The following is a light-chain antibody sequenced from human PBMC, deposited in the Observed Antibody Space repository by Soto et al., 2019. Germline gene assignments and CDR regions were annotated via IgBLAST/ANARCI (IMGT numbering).Light chain of an antibody. J-gene: IGKJ1*01. Sequence: IVVTASSTPPFSSPREKTNLPFQAHQSVNQHLAWYPQKPGQAPRLLIYGASTRATGIPARFSGGGSGTEFTLTISSLQSEDFAVYSCQQYNNWPPWTFGQGTKVEIK. CDR2: GAS. CDR3: QQYNNWPPWT. CDR1: QSVNQH. V-gene: IGKV3-15*01.